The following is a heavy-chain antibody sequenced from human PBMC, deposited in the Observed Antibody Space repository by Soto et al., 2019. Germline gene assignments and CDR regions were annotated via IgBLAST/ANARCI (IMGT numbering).Heavy chain of an antibody. Sequence: ASVKVSCKASGYTFTRSDINWVRQATGQGLEWMGWMNPNSGNTGYAQKFQGRVTMTRNPSISTAYMELSRRRSEDTAVYYCARATVYDFWSGYYYGMDVWDQGTTVTFSS. D-gene: IGHD3-3*01. CDR1: GYTFTRSD. V-gene: IGHV1-8*01. CDR3: ARATVYDFWSGYYYGMDV. J-gene: IGHJ6*02. CDR2: MNPNSGNT.